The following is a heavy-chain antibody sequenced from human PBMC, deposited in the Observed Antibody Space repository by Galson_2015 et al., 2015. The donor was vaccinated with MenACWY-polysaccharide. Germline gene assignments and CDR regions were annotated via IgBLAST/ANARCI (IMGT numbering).Heavy chain of an antibody. CDR3: AKTFCSNGSHCETRAFDM. J-gene: IGHJ3*02. D-gene: IGHD2-8*01. Sequence: SLRLSCAASGFTFSGYSMSWVRQAPGKGLEWVSVVGSGGGPIYYADSVKGRFAISRDNSQNTLYLQMNSLRAEDTALYYCAKTFCSNGSHCETRAFDMWGQGTMVTVSS. CDR2: VGSGGGPI. CDR1: GFTFSGYS. V-gene: IGHV3-23*01.